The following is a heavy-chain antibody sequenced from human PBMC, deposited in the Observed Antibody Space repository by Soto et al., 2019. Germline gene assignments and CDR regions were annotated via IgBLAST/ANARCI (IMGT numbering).Heavy chain of an antibody. D-gene: IGHD6-6*01. V-gene: IGHV4-31*03. CDR2: IYYSGST. CDR3: ARVLSSSSGEIDY. J-gene: IGHJ4*02. Sequence: PSETLSLTCTVSGGSISSGGYYWSWIRQHPGKGLEWIGYIYYSGSTYYNPSLKSRVTISVDTSKNQFSLKLSSVTAADTAVYYCARVLSSSSGEIDYWGQGTLVTVSS. CDR1: GGSISSGGYY.